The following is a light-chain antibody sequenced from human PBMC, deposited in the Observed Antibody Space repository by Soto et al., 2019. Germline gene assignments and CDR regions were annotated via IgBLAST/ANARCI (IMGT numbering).Light chain of an antibody. J-gene: IGKJ2*01. CDR3: HHYNSWPYT. Sequence: EIRMTQSPDTLSVSPGERATLCCRASQSVSSTLAWYQQKPGQAPRLLIYGASTRATGFPARFSGSGSGTEFTLTISSLQSEDFAVYYCHHYNSWPYTFGQGTKVDIK. CDR2: GAS. V-gene: IGKV3-15*01. CDR1: QSVSST.